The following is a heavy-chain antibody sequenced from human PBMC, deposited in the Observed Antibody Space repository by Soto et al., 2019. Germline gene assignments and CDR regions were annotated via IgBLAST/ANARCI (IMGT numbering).Heavy chain of an antibody. CDR2: MSNDGSHT. V-gene: IGHV3-30*18. CDR1: GFTFRSNG. D-gene: IGHD2-15*01. Sequence: ESGGGVVHPGRSLRLSCAASGFTFRSNGMHWVRQAPGKGLEWVAVMSNDGSHTSYADSAKGRFTISRDNSKNTLYLQMNSLRAEDSGIYYCTKGGSSSSNCYIIDYWGQGALVTVSS. J-gene: IGHJ4*02. CDR3: TKGGSSSSNCYIIDY.